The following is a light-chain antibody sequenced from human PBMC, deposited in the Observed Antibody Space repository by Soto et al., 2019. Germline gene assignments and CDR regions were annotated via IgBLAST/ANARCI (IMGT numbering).Light chain of an antibody. CDR1: QSVGRNY. CDR3: QQYATSPLT. J-gene: IGKJ4*01. CDR2: GAS. Sequence: EIVLTQSPGTLSLSPGERATLSCRASQSVGRNYLAWYQQKPGQAPRLLIHGASSRATGIPDRFSGSGSGTDFTLTISRLEPEDFAVYYFQQYATSPLTFGGGTKLEIK. V-gene: IGKV3-20*01.